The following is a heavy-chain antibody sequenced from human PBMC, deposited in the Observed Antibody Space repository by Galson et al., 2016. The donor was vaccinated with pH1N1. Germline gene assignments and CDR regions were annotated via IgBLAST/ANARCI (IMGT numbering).Heavy chain of an antibody. CDR1: GFTFRRYG. D-gene: IGHD2-2*02. Sequence: SLRLSCAVSGFTFRRYGLHWVRQAPGMGLEWLTFIRHDGSAKFYADSVKGRFSISRDNSKNGLYMEMNSLRPEDTAVYYCAKDVSGKLIPSRIDLWGQGTLVTVSS. J-gene: IGHJ5*02. CDR3: AKDVSGKLIPSRIDL. V-gene: IGHV3-30*02. CDR2: IRHDGSAK.